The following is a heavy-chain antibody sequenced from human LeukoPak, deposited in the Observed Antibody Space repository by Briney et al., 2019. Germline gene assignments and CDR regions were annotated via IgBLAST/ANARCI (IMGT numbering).Heavy chain of an antibody. Sequence: GGSLRLSCAASGFTFSSYPMNWVRQAPGKGLEWVSSISSSSSYTFYADSVKGRFTISRDDAKNSLYLQMNSQRAEDTAVYYCAREVAFDMWGQGTMVTVSS. V-gene: IGHV3-21*06. CDR1: GFTFSSYP. CDR3: AREVAFDM. J-gene: IGHJ3*02. CDR2: ISSSSSYT.